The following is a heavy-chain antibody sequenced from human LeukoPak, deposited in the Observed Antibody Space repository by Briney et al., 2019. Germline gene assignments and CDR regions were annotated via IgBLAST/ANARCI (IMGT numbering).Heavy chain of an antibody. CDR1: GFTFSSYS. J-gene: IGHJ4*02. Sequence: GGSLRLSCAASGFTFSSYSMNWVRQAPGKGLEWVSYISSSSSTIYYADSVKGRFTISRDNAKNSLYLQMNSLRAEDTAVYYCARVSGDFWSEYDYWGQGTLVTVSS. CDR3: ARVSGDFWSEYDY. D-gene: IGHD3-3*01. CDR2: ISSSSSTI. V-gene: IGHV3-48*01.